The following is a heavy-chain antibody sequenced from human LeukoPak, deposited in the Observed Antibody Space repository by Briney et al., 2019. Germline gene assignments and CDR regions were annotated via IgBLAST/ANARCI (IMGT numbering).Heavy chain of an antibody. Sequence: PGGSLRLSCAASGFTFSSYAMSWVRQAPGKGLEWVSAISGSGGSTYYADSVKGRFTISRDNSKNTLYLQMNSLRAEDTAVYYCAREYSSSWYEYAFDMWGQGTMVTVSS. J-gene: IGHJ3*02. CDR1: GFTFSSYA. D-gene: IGHD6-13*01. CDR2: ISGSGGST. CDR3: AREYSSSWYEYAFDM. V-gene: IGHV3-23*01.